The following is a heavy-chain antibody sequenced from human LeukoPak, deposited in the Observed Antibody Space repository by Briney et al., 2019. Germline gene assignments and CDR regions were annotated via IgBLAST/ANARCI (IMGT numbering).Heavy chain of an antibody. J-gene: IGHJ4*02. Sequence: ASVKVSCKASGYTFTGYYMHWVRQAPGQGLELMGWINPKSGGTNYAQKFQGRVTMTRDTSISTAYMELSRLRSDDTAVYYCARDIKDGSGWLIVMYWGQGTLVTVSS. CDR1: GYTFTGYY. CDR3: ARDIKDGSGWLIVMY. V-gene: IGHV1-2*02. CDR2: INPKSGGT. D-gene: IGHD6-19*01.